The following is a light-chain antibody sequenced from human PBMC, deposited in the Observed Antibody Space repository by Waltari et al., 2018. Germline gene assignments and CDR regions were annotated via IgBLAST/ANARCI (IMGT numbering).Light chain of an antibody. J-gene: IGLJ1*01. CDR1: SSDVGLYNL. V-gene: IGLV2-23*01. CDR3: CSYAGSSTYV. CDR2: EDN. Sequence: QSALTQPASVSGSPGQSITISCTGTSSDVGLYNLVSWYQQHPGKAPKLMIYEDNKRPSGVSNRFSGSKSGNTASLTISGLQAEDEADYYCCSYAGSSTYVFGTGTKVTVL.